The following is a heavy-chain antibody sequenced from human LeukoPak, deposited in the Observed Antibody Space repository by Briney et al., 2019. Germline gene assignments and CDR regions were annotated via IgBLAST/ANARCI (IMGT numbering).Heavy chain of an antibody. D-gene: IGHD6-13*01. CDR1: GGSISSYY. CDR3: ARGVYIAAAQYGY. Sequence: PSETLSLTCTVSGGSISSYYWSWIQQPPGKRLEWIGYIYYSGTTNYDPSLKSRVTISVDTSKNQFSLKLSSVTAADTAVYYCARGVYIAAAQYGYWGQGTLVTVSS. J-gene: IGHJ4*02. CDR2: IYYSGTT. V-gene: IGHV4-59*01.